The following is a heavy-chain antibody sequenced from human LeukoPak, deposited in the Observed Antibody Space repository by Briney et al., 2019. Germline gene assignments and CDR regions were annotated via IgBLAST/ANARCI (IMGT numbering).Heavy chain of an antibody. CDR2: IYPGDSDT. J-gene: IGHJ6*03. CDR1: GYSFTSYW. Sequence: GESLKISCKGSGYSFTSYWIGWVRQMPGKGLEWMGIIYPGDSDTRYSPSFQGQVTISADKSISTAYLQWSSLKASDTAMYYCARHLVATVTTNYYYYYMDVWGKGTTVTVSS. D-gene: IGHD4-17*01. CDR3: ARHLVATVTTNYYYYYMDV. V-gene: IGHV5-51*01.